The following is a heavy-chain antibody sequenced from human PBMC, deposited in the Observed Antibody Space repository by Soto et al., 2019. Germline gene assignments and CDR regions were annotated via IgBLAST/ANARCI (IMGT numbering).Heavy chain of an antibody. J-gene: IGHJ5*02. V-gene: IGHV4-31*03. CDR3: ARDGYCSSTSCRSPRVRGWFDP. D-gene: IGHD2-2*03. CDR2: IYYSGST. CDR1: GGSISSGGYY. Sequence: QVQLQESGPGLVKPSQTLSLTCTVSGGSISSGGYYWSWIRQHPGKGLEWIGYIYYSGSTYYNPSLKSRVTISVDTSKNQFSLKLSSVTAADTAVYYCARDGYCSSTSCRSPRVRGWFDPWGQGTLVTVSS.